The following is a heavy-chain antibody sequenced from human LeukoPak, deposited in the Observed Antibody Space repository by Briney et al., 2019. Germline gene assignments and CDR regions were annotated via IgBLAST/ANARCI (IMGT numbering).Heavy chain of an antibody. V-gene: IGHV5-51*01. CDR3: ARHMDDILTGYYFAHYMDV. CDR2: IYPGDSDT. D-gene: IGHD3-9*01. J-gene: IGHJ6*03. Sequence: PGESLKISCKGSGYSFTSYWIGWVRQMPGKGLEWMGIIYPGDSDTGYSPSFRGQVTISADKSISTAYLQWSSLKASDTAMYYCARHMDDILTGYYFAHYMDVWGKGTTVTVSS. CDR1: GYSFTSYW.